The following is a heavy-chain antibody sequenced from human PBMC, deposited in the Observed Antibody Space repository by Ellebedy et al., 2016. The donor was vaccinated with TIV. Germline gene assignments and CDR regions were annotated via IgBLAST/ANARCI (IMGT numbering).Heavy chain of an antibody. J-gene: IGHJ4*02. V-gene: IGHV1-3*01. CDR2: INAGNGNT. CDR1: GYTFTSYA. CDR3: ARDPSYGGNSPLDS. D-gene: IGHD4-23*01. Sequence: AASVKVSCKASGYTFTSYAMHWVRQAPGQRLEWMGWINAGNGNTKYSQKFQGRVTITRDTSASTAYMELSSLRSEDTAVYYCARDPSYGGNSPLDSWGQGTLVTVSS.